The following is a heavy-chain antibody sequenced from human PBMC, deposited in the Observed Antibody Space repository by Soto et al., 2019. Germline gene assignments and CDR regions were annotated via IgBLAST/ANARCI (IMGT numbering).Heavy chain of an antibody. CDR1: GGSISGSY. V-gene: IGHV4-59*01. CDR2: VYYTGST. J-gene: IGHJ4*02. D-gene: IGHD6-19*01. CDR3: ARSVAVPGAHIDY. Sequence: SETLSLTCSVSGGSISGSYWSWIRQSPGKGLEWLGYVYYTGSTNYSPSLRSRVSISVDTSKNEFSLRLSSVTAADTAVYFCARSVAVPGAHIDYWGQRTQVTVYS.